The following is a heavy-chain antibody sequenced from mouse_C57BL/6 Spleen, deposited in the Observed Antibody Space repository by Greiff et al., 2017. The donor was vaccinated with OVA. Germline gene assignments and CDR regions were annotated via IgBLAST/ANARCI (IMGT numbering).Heavy chain of an antibody. CDR3: ASYYGSSYWYFDV. Sequence: VHVKQSGPELVKPGASVKISCKASGYSFTDYNMNWVKQSNGKSLEWIGVINPNYGTTSYNQKFKGKATLTVDQSSSTAYMQLNSLTSEDSAVYYCASYYGSSYWYFDVWGTGTTVTVSS. J-gene: IGHJ1*03. CDR2: INPNYGTT. CDR1: GYSFTDYN. D-gene: IGHD1-1*01. V-gene: IGHV1-39*01.